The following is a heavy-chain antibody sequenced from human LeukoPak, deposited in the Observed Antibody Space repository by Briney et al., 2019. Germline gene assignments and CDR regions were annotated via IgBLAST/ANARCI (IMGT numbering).Heavy chain of an antibody. CDR3: AKISHYYGSGSSNAFDI. Sequence: GGSLRPSCAASGFTFSGFWMHWVRQAPGKGLEWVSGISWNSGSIGYADSVKGRFTISRDNAKNSLYLQMNSLRAEDTALYYCAKISHYYGSGSSNAFDIWGQGTMVTVSS. CDR2: ISWNSGSI. D-gene: IGHD3-10*01. V-gene: IGHV3-9*01. CDR1: GFTFSGFW. J-gene: IGHJ3*02.